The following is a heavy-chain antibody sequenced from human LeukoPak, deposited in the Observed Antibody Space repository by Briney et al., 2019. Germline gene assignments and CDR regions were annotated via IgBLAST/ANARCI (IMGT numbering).Heavy chain of an antibody. CDR2: IIPIFGTA. J-gene: IGHJ4*02. D-gene: IGHD1-26*01. Sequence: ASVKVSCKASGGTFSSYAISWVRQAPGQGPEWMGRIIPIFGTANYAQKFQGRVTITTDESTSTAYMELSSLRSEDTAVYYCARDQWELLFDYWGQGTLVTVSS. V-gene: IGHV1-69*05. CDR3: ARDQWELLFDY. CDR1: GGTFSSYA.